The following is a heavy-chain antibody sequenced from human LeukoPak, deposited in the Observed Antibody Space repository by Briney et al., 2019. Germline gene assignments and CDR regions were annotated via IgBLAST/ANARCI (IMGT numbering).Heavy chain of an antibody. Sequence: PGGSLRLSCAASGFTFSSYAMHWVRQAPGKGLEYVSAISSNGGSTYYANSVKGRFTISRDNSKNTLYLQMGSLRAEDMAVYYCASHVGATDYYYGMDVWGQGTTVTVSS. CDR3: ASHVGATDYYYGMDV. V-gene: IGHV3-64*01. CDR2: ISSNGGST. J-gene: IGHJ6*02. D-gene: IGHD2-15*01. CDR1: GFTFSSYA.